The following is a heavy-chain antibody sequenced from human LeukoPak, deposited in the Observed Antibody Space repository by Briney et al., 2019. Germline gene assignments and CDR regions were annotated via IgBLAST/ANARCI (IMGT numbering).Heavy chain of an antibody. CDR1: GYTFTAYY. CDR2: INPNSGDT. Sequence: GASVKVSCRASGYTFTAYYIHWVRQAPGQGLEWMGWINPNSGDTNLPQRFQGRVTMTRDTSIITVYMELSSLTSDDTGMYYCARGPTLGLDIWGQGTMLPVSS. D-gene: IGHD1-1*01. V-gene: IGHV1-2*02. CDR3: ARGPTLGLDI. J-gene: IGHJ3*02.